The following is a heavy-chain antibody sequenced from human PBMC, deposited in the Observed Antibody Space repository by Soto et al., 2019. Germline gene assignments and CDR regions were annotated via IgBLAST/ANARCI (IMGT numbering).Heavy chain of an antibody. V-gene: IGHV3-30-3*01. CDR3: ARAGCDGGTCYTLVGLRYGMDV. CDR2: ISYDGNNK. Sequence: QVQLVESGGGVVQPGRSLRLSCAASGFTFSNYAMYWVRQAPGKGLEWVAVISYDGNNKYYADPVKGRFTISRDNPKNTLYLQMNSLRAEDTAVYYCARAGCDGGTCYTLVGLRYGMDVWGQGTTVTVSS. D-gene: IGHD2-15*01. J-gene: IGHJ6*02. CDR1: GFTFSNYA.